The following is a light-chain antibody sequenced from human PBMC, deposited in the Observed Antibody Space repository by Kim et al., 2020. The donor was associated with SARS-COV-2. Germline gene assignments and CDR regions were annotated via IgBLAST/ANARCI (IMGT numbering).Light chain of an antibody. CDR3: QQSYRPTQIT. Sequence: DIQMTQSPSSLSASVGDRVIISCRASQNIVNYLNWYQWRPGKAPKLLISGASSLHSGVPSRFSGSGSGTDFTLTISTLLPEDFATYYCQQSYRPTQITVGQGTRPEIK. V-gene: IGKV1-39*01. CDR2: GAS. CDR1: QNIVNY. J-gene: IGKJ5*01.